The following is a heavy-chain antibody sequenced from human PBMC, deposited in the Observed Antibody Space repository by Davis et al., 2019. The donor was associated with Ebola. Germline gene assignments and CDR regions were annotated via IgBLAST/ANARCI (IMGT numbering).Heavy chain of an antibody. CDR2: IYWDDDK. CDR3: ARTNSRRYYYGMDV. D-gene: IGHD6-13*01. Sequence: SGPTLVKPTQTLTLTCTFSVFSLSTSGVGVGWIRQPPGKALEWLALIYWDDDKRYSPSLKSRLTISKDTSKNQVVLTMTNMDPVDTATYYCARTNSRRYYYGMDVWGQGTTVTVSS. V-gene: IGHV2-5*02. CDR1: VFSLSTSGVG. J-gene: IGHJ6*02.